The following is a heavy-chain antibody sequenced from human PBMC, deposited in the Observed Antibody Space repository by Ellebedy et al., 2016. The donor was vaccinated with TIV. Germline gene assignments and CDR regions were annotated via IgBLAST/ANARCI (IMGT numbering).Heavy chain of an antibody. CDR2: IYYTRRT. D-gene: IGHD3-10*01. J-gene: IGHJ5*02. CDR3: ARLPYVSGSFGWFNP. V-gene: IGHV4-39*07. CDR1: GGSITSSSHF. Sequence: SETLSLTXTVSGGSITSSSHFWGWIRQPPGKGLEWIGSIYYTRRTYYYPSLESRVTMDLDTSTNQFSLKLSSVTVADTAVYYCARLPYVSGSFGWFNPWGQGTLVTVSS.